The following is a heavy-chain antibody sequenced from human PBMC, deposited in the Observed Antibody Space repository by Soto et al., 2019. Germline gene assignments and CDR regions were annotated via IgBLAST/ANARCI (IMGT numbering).Heavy chain of an antibody. CDR2: IYWNDDK. CDR1: GFSLSTSGVG. CDR3: AKLRSYCSSISCYKFYV. Sequence: SGPTPVNPTQTLTLTCTFSGFSLSTSGVGVGWIRQPPGKALEWLALIYWNDDKRYSPSLKSRLTITKDTSKNQVVLTMTNMDPGDTGTYYCAKLRSYCSSISCYKFYVWGQRTLVTGSA. D-gene: IGHD2-2*02. J-gene: IGHJ4*01. V-gene: IGHV2-5*01.